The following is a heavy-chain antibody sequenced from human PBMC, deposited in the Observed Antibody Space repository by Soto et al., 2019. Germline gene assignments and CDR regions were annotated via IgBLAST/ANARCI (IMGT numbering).Heavy chain of an antibody. V-gene: IGHV3-30-3*01. J-gene: IGHJ4*02. CDR3: ARRPVTYYFDY. CDR2: ISYDGSNK. D-gene: IGHD4-17*01. CDR1: GFTFSNYA. Sequence: HVQLVESGGGVVEPGRSLRLSCAASGFTFSNYAMHWVRQAPGKGLEWVAVISYDGSNKYYADSVKGRFTISRDNSKNTLYLQMNSLRAEDTAVYYCARRPVTYYFDYWGQGTLVTVSS.